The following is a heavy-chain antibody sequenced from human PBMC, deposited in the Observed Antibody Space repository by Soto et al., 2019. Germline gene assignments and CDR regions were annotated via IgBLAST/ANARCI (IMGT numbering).Heavy chain of an antibody. J-gene: IGHJ5*02. D-gene: IGHD2-2*01. Sequence: SETLSLTCSVSGGSINYNSYYWGWIRQPPGKGLEWVGGIFYTGTTYYSPSLKDRVTISVDTSKNSFSLNLTSVTAADTAVYCFGRLVLVAPVANAWGQGTLVTVSS. CDR2: IFYTGTT. V-gene: IGHV4-39*02. CDR3: GRLVLVAPVANA. CDR1: GGSINYNSYY.